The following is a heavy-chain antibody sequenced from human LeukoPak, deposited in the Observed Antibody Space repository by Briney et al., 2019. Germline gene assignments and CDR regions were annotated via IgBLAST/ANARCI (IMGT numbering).Heavy chain of an antibody. J-gene: IGHJ4*02. D-gene: IGHD2-21*02. CDR1: GFTFSSYS. V-gene: IGHV3-21*01. CDR3: ARDGEVVVTAFYFDY. Sequence: PGGSLRLSCAASGFTFSSYSMNWVRQAPRKGLEWVSSISSSSYIYYADSVKGRFTISRDNAKNSLYLQMNSLRAEDTAVYYCARDGEVVVTAFYFDYWGQGTLVTVSS. CDR2: ISSSSYI.